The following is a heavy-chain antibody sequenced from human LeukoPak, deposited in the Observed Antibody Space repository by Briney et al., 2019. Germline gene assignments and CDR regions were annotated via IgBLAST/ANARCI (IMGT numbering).Heavy chain of an antibody. CDR2: INPSGGST. CDR3: ARAGEQWLAENWFDP. CDR1: GYTFTSCY. V-gene: IGHV1-46*01. Sequence: ASVKVSCKASGYTFTSCYMHWVRQAPGQGPEWMGIINPSGGSTSYAQKFQGRVTMTRDTSTSTVYMELSSLRSEDTAVYYCARAGEQWLAENWFDPWGQGTLVTVSS. J-gene: IGHJ5*02. D-gene: IGHD6-19*01.